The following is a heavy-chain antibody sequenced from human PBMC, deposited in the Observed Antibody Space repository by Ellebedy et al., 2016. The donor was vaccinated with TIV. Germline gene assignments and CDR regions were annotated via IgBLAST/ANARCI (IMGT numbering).Heavy chain of an antibody. V-gene: IGHV3-73*01. D-gene: IGHD4-17*01. CDR3: TRRNDYGDYGFDY. CDR2: IKSKASTYAT. Sequence: PGGSLRLSCVASGFTFSGSAMHWVRQAPGKGLEWVGRIKSKASTYATAYAASLKDRFTISRDDSKNTAYLQMNSLKTEDTAVYYCTRRNDYGDYGFDYWGQGTLVTVSS. CDR1: GFTFSGSA. J-gene: IGHJ4*02.